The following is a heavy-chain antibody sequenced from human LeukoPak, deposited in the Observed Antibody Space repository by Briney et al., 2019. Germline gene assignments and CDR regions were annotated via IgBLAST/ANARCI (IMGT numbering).Heavy chain of an antibody. CDR2: IGIDSGNT. J-gene: IGHJ4*02. V-gene: IGHV3-48*01. CDR3: ARDHNYAFDN. D-gene: IGHD1-1*01. Sequence: GGSLRLSCTASGFPFIEYSMNWVRQAPGKGLEWISYIGIDSGNTKYADSVRGRFTIAADKAKNTLYLQMNSLRVEDTAVYYCARDHNYAFDNWGQGTLVSVAS. CDR1: GFPFIEYS.